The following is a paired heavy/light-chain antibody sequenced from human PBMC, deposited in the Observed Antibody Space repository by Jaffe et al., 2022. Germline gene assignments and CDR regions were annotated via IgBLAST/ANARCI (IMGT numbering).Light chain of an antibody. J-gene: IGKJ2*01. Sequence: DIQMTQSPSSLSASVGDRVTITCQASQDISNYLNWYQQKPGKAPKLLIYDASNLETGVPSRFSGSGSGTDFTFTISSLQPEDIATYYCQQYDNLPVTFGQGTKLEIK. V-gene: IGKV1-33*01. CDR2: DAS. CDR3: QQYDNLPVT. CDR1: QDISNY.
Heavy chain of an antibody. D-gene: IGHD3-3*01. CDR2: ISAYNGNT. CDR3: ARDLLRYYDFWSGQGHRAFDI. CDR1: GYTFTSYG. V-gene: IGHV1-18*01. Sequence: QVQLVQSGAEVKKPGASVKVSCKASGYTFTSYGISWVRQAPGQGLEWMGWISAYNGNTNYAQKLQGRVTMTTDTSTSTAYMELRSLRSDDTAVYYCARDLLRYYDFWSGQGHRAFDIWGQGTMVTVSS. J-gene: IGHJ3*02.